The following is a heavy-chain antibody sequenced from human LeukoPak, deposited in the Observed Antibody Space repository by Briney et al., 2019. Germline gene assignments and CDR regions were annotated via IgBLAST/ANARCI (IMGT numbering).Heavy chain of an antibody. CDR2: ISSDGRNQ. CDR1: GCTFTNYG. V-gene: IGHV3-30*03. Sequence: PGGSLTLSCPASGCTFTNYGIHWVRLAPGKGLEGVAVISSDGRNQHYAHSVKGRFTISRDDSKNTLYLQMNSLRVDDTALYYCTTFDMWGQGTMVTVSS. CDR3: TTFDM. J-gene: IGHJ3*02.